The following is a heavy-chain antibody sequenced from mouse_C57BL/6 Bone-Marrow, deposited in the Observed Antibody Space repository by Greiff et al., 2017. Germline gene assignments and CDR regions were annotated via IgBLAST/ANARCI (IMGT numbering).Heavy chain of an antibody. J-gene: IGHJ4*01. Sequence: EVTVVESGGGLVKPGGSLKLSCAASGFTFSDYGMHWVRQAPEKGLEWVAYISSGSSTIYYADTVKGRFTISRDNAKNTLFLQMTRLRSEDTAMYYGARSPLRRGGYYYAMDYWGQGTSVTVSS. D-gene: IGHD2-12*01. V-gene: IGHV5-17*01. CDR1: GFTFSDYG. CDR2: ISSGSSTI. CDR3: ARSPLRRGGYYYAMDY.